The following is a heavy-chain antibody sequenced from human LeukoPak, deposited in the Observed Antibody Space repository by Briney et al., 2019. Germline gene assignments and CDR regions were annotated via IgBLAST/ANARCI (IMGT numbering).Heavy chain of an antibody. CDR1: GFTFSNYA. CDR2: MSYDGSNK. Sequence: GGSLRLSCAASGFTFSNYALHWVRQAPGKGLEWVAVMSYDGSNKYYAESLKGRFTISRDNSKNMLYLEMNSLRVEDTAVYYCAKVVLSHYYYFGMDVWGQGTTVTVSS. J-gene: IGHJ6*02. CDR3: AKVVLSHYYYFGMDV. V-gene: IGHV3-30*18. D-gene: IGHD3-10*01.